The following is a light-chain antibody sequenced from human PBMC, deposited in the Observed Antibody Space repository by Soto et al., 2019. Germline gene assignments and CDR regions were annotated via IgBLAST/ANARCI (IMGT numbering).Light chain of an antibody. CDR3: QQYGSSGT. CDR2: GAS. CDR1: QSVSNNY. V-gene: IGKV3-20*01. J-gene: IGKJ1*01. Sequence: EIVLTQSPCTLSLSPGERATLSWRASQSVSNNYLAWYQQKPGQAPRLLIYGASNGATGIPDRFSGSGSGTDFTLTISRLEPEDFAVYYCQQYGSSGTFGQGTKVDIK.